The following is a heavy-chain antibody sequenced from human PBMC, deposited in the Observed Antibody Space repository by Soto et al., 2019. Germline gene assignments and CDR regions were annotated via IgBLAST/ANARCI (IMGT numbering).Heavy chain of an antibody. J-gene: IGHJ6*02. CDR1: GFTFSSYG. CDR3: AREETAWPLAYGLDV. Sequence: PLRVSCAASGFTFSSYGRHWFRQATGKGLEWVSSIGTRSAIHYADSVTGRFTISRDNAKNSLSLQMNSMTAEDTAVYYCAREETAWPLAYGLDVWGQGTTVTVSS. V-gene: IGHV3-21*01. CDR2: IGTRSAI. D-gene: IGHD2-21*02.